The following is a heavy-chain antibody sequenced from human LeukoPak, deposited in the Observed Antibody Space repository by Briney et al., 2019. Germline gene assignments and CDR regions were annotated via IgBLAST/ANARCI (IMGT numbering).Heavy chain of an antibody. CDR3: AREGAAAGAYFDY. Sequence: PGGSLRLSCAASGFTFSSYSMNWVRQAPGKGLEWVANIKQDGSEKYYVDSVKGRFTISRDNAKNSLYLQMNSLSAEDTAVYYCAREGAAAGAYFDYWGQGTLVTVSS. CDR2: IKQDGSEK. J-gene: IGHJ4*02. V-gene: IGHV3-7*03. CDR1: GFTFSSYS. D-gene: IGHD6-13*01.